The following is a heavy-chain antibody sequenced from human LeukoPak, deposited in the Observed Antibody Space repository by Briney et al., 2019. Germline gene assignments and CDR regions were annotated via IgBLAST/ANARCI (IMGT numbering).Heavy chain of an antibody. V-gene: IGHV4-34*01. CDR2: INHSGST. J-gene: IGHJ5*02. D-gene: IGHD6-13*01. Sequence: PSETLSLTCAVYGGSFSGYYWSWIRQPPGKGLEWIGEINHSGSTNYNPSLKSRVTISVDTSKNQFSLKLSSVTAADTAVYYCAGGRQLVRHWFDPWGQGTLVTVSS. CDR1: GGSFSGYY. CDR3: AGGRQLVRHWFDP.